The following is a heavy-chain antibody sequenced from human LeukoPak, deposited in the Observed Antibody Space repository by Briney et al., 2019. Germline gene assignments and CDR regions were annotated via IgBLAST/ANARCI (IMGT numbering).Heavy chain of an antibody. V-gene: IGHV1-69*04. CDR1: GGTFSSYA. CDR2: IIPILGIA. D-gene: IGHD2-2*01. J-gene: IGHJ2*01. Sequence: SVKVSCKASGGTFSSYAISWVRQAPGQGLEWMGRIIPILGIANYAQKFQGRVTITADKSTSTAYMELSSLRSEDTAVYYCAGSGGIVVAPAATYDWYFDLWGRGTLVTVSS. CDR3: AGSGGIVVAPAATYDWYFDL.